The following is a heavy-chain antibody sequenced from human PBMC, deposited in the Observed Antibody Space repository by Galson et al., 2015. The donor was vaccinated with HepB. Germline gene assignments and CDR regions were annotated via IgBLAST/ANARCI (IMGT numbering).Heavy chain of an antibody. CDR1: GYTFTDYY. CDR3: VRGRYQLIDGDFDY. D-gene: IGHD2-2*01. J-gene: IGHJ4*02. Sequence: QSGAEVKKPGESLKIFCKASGYTFTDYYIHWVRQAPGQGFEWMGWINPNSGGTNYPQKFQGRVTMTRDTSISTAYMELSRLRSDDTAVYYCVRGRYQLIDGDFDYWGQGTLVTVSS. CDR2: INPNSGGT. V-gene: IGHV1-2*02.